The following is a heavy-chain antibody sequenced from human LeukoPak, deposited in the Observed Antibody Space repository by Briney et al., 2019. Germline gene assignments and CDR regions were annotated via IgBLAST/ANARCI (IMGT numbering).Heavy chain of an antibody. D-gene: IGHD2-8*01. Sequence: KTSETLYLTCSVSGGSISTHYWTWIRQSAGKGLEWIGRIYAGVSTNVNPSLKGRVTLSAVSSKNQFSLRLTSVTAADTAVYYCARVLWANGLDSWGHGLLVTVSS. J-gene: IGHJ5*01. CDR3: ARVLWANGLDS. CDR2: IYAGVST. CDR1: GGSISTHY. V-gene: IGHV4-4*07.